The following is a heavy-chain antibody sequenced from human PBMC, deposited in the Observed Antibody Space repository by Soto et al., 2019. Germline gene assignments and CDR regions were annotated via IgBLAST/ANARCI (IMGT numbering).Heavy chain of an antibody. CDR3: ARLLGSPDYYYGFDV. CDR1: GYSFTRNW. Sequence: GESLKISCKGSGYSFTRNWIGWVRQMPGEGLEWMGIIYPGDSNIKYSPSFQGQVSISADKSINTAYLQWSSLRASDTAIYYFARLLGSPDYYYGFDVWGQGTTVTVSS. D-gene: IGHD6-13*01. CDR2: IYPGDSNI. J-gene: IGHJ6*02. V-gene: IGHV5-51*01.